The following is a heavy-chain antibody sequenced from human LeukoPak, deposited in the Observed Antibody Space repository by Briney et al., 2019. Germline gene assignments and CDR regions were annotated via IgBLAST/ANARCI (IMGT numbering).Heavy chain of an antibody. CDR2: IYHSGST. CDR1: GYFISSGYY. Sequence: SETLSLTCTVSGYFISSGYYWGWIRQPPGKGLEWIGNIYHSGSTDYNPSLKSRVTISVDTSKNQFSLKLSSVTAADTAVYYCARGFEAAGTNFDYWGQGTLVTVSS. J-gene: IGHJ4*02. CDR3: ARGFEAAGTNFDY. V-gene: IGHV4-38-2*02. D-gene: IGHD6-13*01.